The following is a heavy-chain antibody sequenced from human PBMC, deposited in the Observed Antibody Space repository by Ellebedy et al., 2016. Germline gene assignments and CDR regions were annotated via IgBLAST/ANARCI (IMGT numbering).Heavy chain of an antibody. CDR2: INPNSGVT. J-gene: IGHJ3*02. V-gene: IGHV1-2*04. CDR3: ARDIGFDAFDI. Sequence: ASVKVSCKASGYTFTAYYIHWVRQAPGQGLEWMGSINPNSGVTKYAQKFQGWVTMTRDTSISTAYMELSRLKSDDTAVYYCARDIGFDAFDIWGQGTMVTVSS. CDR1: GYTFTAYY.